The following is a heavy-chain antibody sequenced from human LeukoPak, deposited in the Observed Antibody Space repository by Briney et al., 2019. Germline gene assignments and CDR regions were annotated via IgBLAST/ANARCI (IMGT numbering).Heavy chain of an antibody. CDR3: ARQTYSSSSNWFDP. Sequence: GESLKISCKGSGYSFTSYWIGWVRQVPGKGLEWMGIIYPGDSDTRYSPSFQGQVTISAGKSISTAYLQWSSLKASDTAMYYCARQTYSSSSNWFDPWGQGTLVTVSS. V-gene: IGHV5-51*01. CDR2: IYPGDSDT. J-gene: IGHJ5*02. CDR1: GYSFTSYW. D-gene: IGHD6-6*01.